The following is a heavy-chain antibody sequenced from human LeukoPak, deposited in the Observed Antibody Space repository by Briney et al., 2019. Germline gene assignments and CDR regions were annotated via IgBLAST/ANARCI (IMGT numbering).Heavy chain of an antibody. V-gene: IGHV4-59*12. Sequence: PSETLSLTCTVSGGSISSYYWSWIRQPPGKGLEWIGYISYTGNTHYNPSLKSRITISVDKSKNQFSLKLSSVTAADTAVYYCAHRILGYCSSTSCPMGGYFDYWGQGTLVTVSS. D-gene: IGHD2-2*01. CDR2: ISYTGNT. CDR1: GGSISSYY. CDR3: AHRILGYCSSTSCPMGGYFDY. J-gene: IGHJ4*02.